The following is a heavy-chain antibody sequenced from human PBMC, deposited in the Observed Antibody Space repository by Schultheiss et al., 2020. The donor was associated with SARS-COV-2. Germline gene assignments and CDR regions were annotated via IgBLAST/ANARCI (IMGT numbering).Heavy chain of an antibody. Sequence: GGSLRLSCAASGFTFRSYAMSWVRQAPGKGLEWVAVIYSGGSTYYYADVRSGVTISRDKTTSTRYIQKKTLRDEDTAVYYSASHRKSTLGGVIADYWGQGTLVTVSS. CDR3: ASHRKSTLGGVIADY. V-gene: IGHV3-66*04. CDR1: GFTFRSYA. J-gene: IGHJ4*02. D-gene: IGHD3-16*02. CDR2: IYSGGST.